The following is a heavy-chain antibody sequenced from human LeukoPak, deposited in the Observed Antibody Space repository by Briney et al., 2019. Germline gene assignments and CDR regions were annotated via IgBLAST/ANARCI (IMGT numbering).Heavy chain of an antibody. CDR1: GGSISTSYYY. D-gene: IGHD6-13*01. CDR2: IYYSGST. Sequence: SETLSLTCIVSGGSISTSYYYWSWIRRPPGKGLEWIGSIYYSGSTYYNPSLKSRVTISADMSNNQFSLKLNSVTAADSALFYCARHRGGSSWHAMDVWGQGTTVTVSS. J-gene: IGHJ6*02. V-gene: IGHV4-39*01. CDR3: ARHRGGSSWHAMDV.